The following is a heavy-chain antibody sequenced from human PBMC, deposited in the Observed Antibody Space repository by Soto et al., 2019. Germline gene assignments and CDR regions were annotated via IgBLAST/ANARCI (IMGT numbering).Heavy chain of an antibody. D-gene: IGHD5-18*01. CDR2: IYVGDSDT. J-gene: IGHJ4*02. CDR1: GYIFAKYW. CDR3: AGLSREYTYAAFDY. Sequence: PGESLKISCKGSGYIFAKYWIGWVRQMPGKGLEWMGIIYVGDSDTKHSPSFQGQVTISADKSISTAYLQWSSLRASDTAMYYCAGLSREYTYAAFDYWGQGTRVTVSS. V-gene: IGHV5-51*01.